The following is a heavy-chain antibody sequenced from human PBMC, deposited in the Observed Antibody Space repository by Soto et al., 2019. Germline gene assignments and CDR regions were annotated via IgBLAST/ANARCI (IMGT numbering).Heavy chain of an antibody. D-gene: IGHD3-22*01. CDR1: GYSFTSYW. J-gene: IGHJ6*02. CDR3: ARTYYYDSSGSDGGGMDV. CDR2: IYPGDSDT. V-gene: IGHV5-51*01. Sequence: GASLKISCKCSGYSFTSYWIGWVRQMPGKGLEWMGIIYPGDSDTRYSPSFQGQVTNSADKSISTAYLQWSSLKASDTAMYYCARTYYYDSSGSDGGGMDVWGQGTTVTVSS.